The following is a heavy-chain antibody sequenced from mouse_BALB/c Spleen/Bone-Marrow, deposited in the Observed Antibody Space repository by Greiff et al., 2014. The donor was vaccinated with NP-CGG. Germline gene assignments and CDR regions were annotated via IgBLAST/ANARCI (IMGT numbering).Heavy chain of an antibody. V-gene: IGHV1-87*01. Sequence: QVQLQQSGAELARPGASVKLSCKASGYTFTSHWMQWVKKRPGQGLEWIGAIYPGDGNTRYAQKFKGKATLTVDKSSSTAYMQLSILASEDSAVYFCARDDYYGTSPIPMDYWGQGTSVTVSS. CDR3: ARDDYYGTSPIPMDY. CDR1: GYTFTSHW. J-gene: IGHJ4*01. D-gene: IGHD1-1*01. CDR2: IYPGDGNT.